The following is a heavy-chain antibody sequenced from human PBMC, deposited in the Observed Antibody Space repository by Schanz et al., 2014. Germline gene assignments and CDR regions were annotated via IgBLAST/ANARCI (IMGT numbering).Heavy chain of an antibody. CDR2: IYSRGSS. J-gene: IGHJ2*01. CDR1: GGSISSATYY. CDR3: ARDTTWRLDL. Sequence: QVQLQESGPGLVKPSQTLSLTCTVSGGSISSATYYWSWVRQPAGKGLEWIGRIYSRGSSTYNPPLKSGVTTPKDTSTNQSSRRPAPPTAADTAVYYWARDTTWRLDLWGRGTLVT. D-gene: IGHD1-1*01. V-gene: IGHV4-61*02.